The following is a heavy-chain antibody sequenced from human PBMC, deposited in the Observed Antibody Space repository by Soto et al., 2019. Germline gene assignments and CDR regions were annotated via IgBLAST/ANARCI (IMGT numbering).Heavy chain of an antibody. D-gene: IGHD2-2*01. CDR3: ARDEAHCSSTSCYGWFDP. J-gene: IGHJ5*02. V-gene: IGHV3-48*03. CDR1: GFTFSSYE. Sequence: LRLSCAASGFTFSSYEMNWVRQAPGKGLEWVSYISSSGSTIYYADSVKGRFTISRDNAKNSLYLQMNSLRAEDTAVYYCARDEAHCSSTSCYGWFDPWGQGTLVTVSS. CDR2: ISSSGSTI.